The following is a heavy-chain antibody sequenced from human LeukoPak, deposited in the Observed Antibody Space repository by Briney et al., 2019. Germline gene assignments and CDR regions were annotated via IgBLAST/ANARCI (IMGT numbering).Heavy chain of an antibody. J-gene: IGHJ4*02. D-gene: IGHD3-9*01. CDR1: GFIFRNYA. CDR2: ITGSGDTT. Sequence: GGSLRLSCAASGFIFRNYAMSWVRQAPGKGLEWVSAITGSGDTTYYADPVKGRFTISRDNSKNTLYVEMNTLRAEDTAVYYCAKWGDYDILTGYYVSDFWGQGTLVTVSS. CDR3: AKWGDYDILTGYYVSDF. V-gene: IGHV3-23*01.